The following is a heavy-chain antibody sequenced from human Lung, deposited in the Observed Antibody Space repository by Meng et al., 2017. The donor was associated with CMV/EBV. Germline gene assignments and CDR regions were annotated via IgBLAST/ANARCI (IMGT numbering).Heavy chain of an antibody. D-gene: IGHD2-2*01. J-gene: IGHJ6*01. V-gene: IGHV1-69*10. CDR2: IIPIFAIA. Sequence: SSXXVSXKASRNTFSSYTLTWVRQAPGQGLEWMGGIIPIFAIANYAQSFRGSVTITADTSTSTGYMELSGLRSEDTAVYYCAVDGGTTSCYDGYGMDVWGQGXTVTVSS. CDR3: AVDGGTTSCYDGYGMDV. CDR1: RNTFSSYT.